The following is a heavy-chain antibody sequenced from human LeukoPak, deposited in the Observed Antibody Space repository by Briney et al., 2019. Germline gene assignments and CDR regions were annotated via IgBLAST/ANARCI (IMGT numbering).Heavy chain of an antibody. J-gene: IGHJ4*02. CDR2: ISWNSGSI. Sequence: SLRLSCAASGFTLDDYAMHWVRQAPGKGLEWVSGISWNSGSIGYADSVKGRFTISRDNAKNSLYLQMNSLRAEDTALYYCAKDRGSRTFDYWGQGTLVTVSS. V-gene: IGHV3-9*01. CDR1: GFTLDDYA. D-gene: IGHD1-26*01. CDR3: AKDRGSRTFDY.